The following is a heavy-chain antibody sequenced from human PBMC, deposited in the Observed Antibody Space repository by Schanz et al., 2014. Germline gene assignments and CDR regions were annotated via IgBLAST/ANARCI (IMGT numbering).Heavy chain of an antibody. Sequence: QVQLQESGPGLVKPSQTLSLTCIVSGGSISSVTYYWSWLRQPAGRGLEWIGRISTSGSTTYNPSHKTRVTYTLDAYKNQSPLRLSSVAAADTAVYYCAREPLSGYNWFDPWGQGSLVTVSS. J-gene: IGHJ5*02. V-gene: IGHV4-61*02. D-gene: IGHD6-25*01. CDR1: GGSISSVTYY. CDR2: ISTSGST. CDR3: AREPLSGYNWFDP.